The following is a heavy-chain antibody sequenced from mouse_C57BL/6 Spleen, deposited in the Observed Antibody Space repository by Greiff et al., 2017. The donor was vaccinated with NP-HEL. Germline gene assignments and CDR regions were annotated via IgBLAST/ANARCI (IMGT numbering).Heavy chain of an antibody. Sequence: VQLQQSGPELVKPGASVKISCKASGYSFTGYYMNWVKQSPEKSLEWIGEINPSTGGTTYNQKFKAKATLTVAKSSSTAYMQLKSLPSEDSAVYYCARLNWAVGGFAYWSQGTLVTVSA. D-gene: IGHD4-1*01. CDR2: INPSTGGT. CDR3: ARLNWAVGGFAY. J-gene: IGHJ3*01. V-gene: IGHV1-42*01. CDR1: GYSFTGYY.